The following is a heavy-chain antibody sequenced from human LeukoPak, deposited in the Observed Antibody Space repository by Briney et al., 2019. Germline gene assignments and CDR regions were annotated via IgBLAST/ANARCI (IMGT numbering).Heavy chain of an antibody. CDR2: INSNGGTA. V-gene: IGHV3-23*01. Sequence: GGSLRLSCAASGFTFSIYAMSWVRQAPGKGLKWVSVINSNGGTAHYAGSVRGRFTISRDNSKNIVSLQMNSLRADDTAIYFCVRDRGSGWYYMDLWGQGTLVTVSS. D-gene: IGHD6-19*01. J-gene: IGHJ4*02. CDR3: VRDRGSGWYYMDL. CDR1: GFTFSIYA.